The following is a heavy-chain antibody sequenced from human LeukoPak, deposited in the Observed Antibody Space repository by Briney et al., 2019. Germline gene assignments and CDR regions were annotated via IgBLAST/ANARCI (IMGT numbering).Heavy chain of an antibody. Sequence: SETLSLTCAVYGGPFSGYYWSWIRQPPGKGLEWIGEINHSGSTNYNPSLKSRVTISVDTSKNQFSLKLSSVTAADTAVYYCARHGKVPVLLWFGDHPRDWFDPWGQGTLVTVSS. CDR1: GGPFSGYY. V-gene: IGHV4-34*01. CDR3: ARHGKVPVLLWFGDHPRDWFDP. CDR2: INHSGST. J-gene: IGHJ5*02. D-gene: IGHD3-10*01.